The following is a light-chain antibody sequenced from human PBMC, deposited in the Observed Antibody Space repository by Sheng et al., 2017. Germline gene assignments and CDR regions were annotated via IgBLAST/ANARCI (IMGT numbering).Light chain of an antibody. CDR1: QGISSA. V-gene: IGKV1-13*02. CDR3: QYRGT. Sequence: IQMTQSPSAMSASVGDRVTITCRASQGISSALAWYQQKPGKAPKLLIYDASSLESGVPSRFSGSGSGTDFTLTISSLQPEDFAVYYCQYRGTFGPGTTVDV. J-gene: IGKJ3*01. CDR2: DAS.